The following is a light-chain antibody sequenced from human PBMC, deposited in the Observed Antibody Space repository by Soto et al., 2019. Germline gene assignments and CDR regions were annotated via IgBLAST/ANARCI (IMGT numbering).Light chain of an antibody. CDR3: QVWNISTDHYV. CDR2: DDN. V-gene: IGLV3-21*02. J-gene: IGLJ1*01. CDR1: NIGSTS. Sequence: YELAQPPSVSVAPGQTARITCGGNNIGSTSVHWYKQSPGQAPVLVVYDDNDRPSGIPERFSGFNSENTATLTITRVEAGDEADYYCQVWNISTDHYVFGTGTKVTVL.